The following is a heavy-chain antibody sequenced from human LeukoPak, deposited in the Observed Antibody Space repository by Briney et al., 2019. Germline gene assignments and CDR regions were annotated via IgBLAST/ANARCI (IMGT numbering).Heavy chain of an antibody. Sequence: SETLSLTCTVSGGSISSSSYYWGWIRQPPGKGLEWIGSIYYSGSTYYNPSLKSRVTISVDTSKNQFSLKLSSVTAADTAVYYCARQVLEWLYYDCWGQGTLVTVSS. J-gene: IGHJ4*02. CDR2: IYYSGST. CDR1: GGSISSSSYY. D-gene: IGHD3-3*01. CDR3: ARQVLEWLYYDC. V-gene: IGHV4-39*01.